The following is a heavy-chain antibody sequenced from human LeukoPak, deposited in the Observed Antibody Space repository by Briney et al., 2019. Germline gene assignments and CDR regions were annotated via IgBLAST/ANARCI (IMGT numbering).Heavy chain of an antibody. CDR2: ISGSGGST. J-gene: IGHJ6*03. CDR3: AREERGYSYGWDWGYYYYMDV. D-gene: IGHD5-18*01. CDR1: GFTFSSYG. V-gene: IGHV3-23*01. Sequence: GGTLRLSCAASGFTFSSYGMSWVRQAPGKGLEWVSAISGSGGSTYYADSVKGRFTISRDNSKNTLYLQMNSLRAEDTAVYYCAREERGYSYGWDWGYYYYMDVWGKGTTVTISS.